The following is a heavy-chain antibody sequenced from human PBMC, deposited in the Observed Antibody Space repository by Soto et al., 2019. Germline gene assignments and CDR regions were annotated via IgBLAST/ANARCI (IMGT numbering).Heavy chain of an antibody. Sequence: EVQLLESGGGLVQPGGSLRLSCAASGFTVRSYAMSWVRQAPGKGLECVATISGSGGATYFAESVKGRFTISRDNSENILYLQMSSLRAEDTAVYYCTQKGPARDAFAIWGQGTMVSVSS. V-gene: IGHV3-23*01. CDR2: ISGSGGAT. CDR3: TQKGPARDAFAI. CDR1: GFTVRSYA. J-gene: IGHJ3*02.